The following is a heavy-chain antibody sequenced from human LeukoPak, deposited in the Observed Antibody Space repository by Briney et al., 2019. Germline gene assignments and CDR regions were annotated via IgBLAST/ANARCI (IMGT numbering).Heavy chain of an antibody. J-gene: IGHJ4*02. Sequence: SETLSLTCTVSSGSIRTSYCSWIRQPPGKGLEWVGYIYYSGSTNYNPSLKSRVTISVDTSRNQFSLKLSSVTAADTAVYYCARAPNPDFFDDWGQGTLVTVSS. CDR2: IYYSGST. CDR1: SGSIRTSY. V-gene: IGHV4-59*01. D-gene: IGHD2-8*01. CDR3: ARAPNPDFFDD.